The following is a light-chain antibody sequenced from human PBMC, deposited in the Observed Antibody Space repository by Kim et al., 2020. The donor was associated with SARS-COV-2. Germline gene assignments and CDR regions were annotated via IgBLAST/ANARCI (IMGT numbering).Light chain of an antibody. CDR3: QAWDSSTVV. J-gene: IGLJ2*01. Sequence: SYELTQPPSVSVSPGQTASITCSGDKLGDKYACWYQQKPGQSPVLVIYQDSKRTSGIPERFSGSYTGNTATLTISGTQAMDESDYYCQAWDSSTVVFGGGTQLTVL. V-gene: IGLV3-1*01. CDR2: QDS. CDR1: KLGDKY.